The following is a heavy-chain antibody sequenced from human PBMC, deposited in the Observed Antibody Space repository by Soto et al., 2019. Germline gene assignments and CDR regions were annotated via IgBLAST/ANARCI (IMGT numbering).Heavy chain of an antibody. Sequence: ASVKVSCKASGYTFTGYYMHWVRQAPGQGLEWMGWINPNSGGTNYAQKFQGWVTMTRDTSISTAYMELSRLRSDDTAVYYCARGGGTHYYDSSGTYHYFDYWGQGTLVTVSS. D-gene: IGHD3-22*01. CDR3: ARGGGTHYYDSSGTYHYFDY. CDR2: INPNSGGT. V-gene: IGHV1-2*04. CDR1: GYTFTGYY. J-gene: IGHJ4*02.